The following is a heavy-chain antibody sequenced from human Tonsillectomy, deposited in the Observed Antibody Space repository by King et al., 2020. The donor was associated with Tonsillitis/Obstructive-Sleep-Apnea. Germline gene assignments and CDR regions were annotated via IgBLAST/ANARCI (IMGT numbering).Heavy chain of an antibody. J-gene: IGHJ3*02. CDR3: ARDMVLEAGGDAFDI. CDR1: GASISSYY. CDR2: IYYSGSA. V-gene: IGHV4-59*01. D-gene: IGHD2-8*01. Sequence: VQLQESGPGLVKPSETLSLSCTVSGASISSYYWSWIRQPPGKGLEWIGNIYYSGSANYNPSLKSRVTMSVDRSKNQFSLKLSSVTAADTAVYYCARDMVLEAGGDAFDIWGQGTMVTVSS.